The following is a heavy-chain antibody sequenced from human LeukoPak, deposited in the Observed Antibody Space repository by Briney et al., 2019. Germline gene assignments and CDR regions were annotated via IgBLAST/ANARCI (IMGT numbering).Heavy chain of an antibody. CDR1: GGSISSYY. Sequence: PSETLSLTCTVSGGSISSYYWSWIRQPPGKGLEWIGYIYYSGSTNYNPSLKSQVTISVDTSKNQFSLKLSSVTAADTAVYYCAGGLTPLDYWGQGTLVTVSS. CDR2: IYYSGST. J-gene: IGHJ4*02. V-gene: IGHV4-59*01. CDR3: AGGLTPLDY. D-gene: IGHD4-23*01.